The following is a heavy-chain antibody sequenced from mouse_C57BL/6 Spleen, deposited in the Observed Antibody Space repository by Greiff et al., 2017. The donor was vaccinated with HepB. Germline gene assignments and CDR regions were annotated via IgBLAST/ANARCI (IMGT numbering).Heavy chain of an antibody. J-gene: IGHJ4*01. V-gene: IGHV5-6*01. CDR3: ARLTTVVAPYYYAMDY. CDR2: ISSGGSYT. D-gene: IGHD1-1*01. Sequence: EVQVVESGGDLVKPGGSLKLSCAASGFTFSSYGMSWVRQTPDKRLEWVATISSGGSYTYYPDSVKGRFTISRDNAKNTLYLQMSSLKSEDTAMYYCARLTTVVAPYYYAMDYWGQGTSVTVSS. CDR1: GFTFSSYG.